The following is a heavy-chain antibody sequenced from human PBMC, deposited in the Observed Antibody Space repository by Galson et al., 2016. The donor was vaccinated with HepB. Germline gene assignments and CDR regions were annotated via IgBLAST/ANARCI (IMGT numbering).Heavy chain of an antibody. CDR2: IRSKANGYAT. CDR1: GFTFSGSA. Sequence: SLRLSCAASGFTFSGSAMHWVRQASGKGLEWVGRIRSKANGYATAYAASVKGRFTISRDDSKNTAYLQMNSLKTEDTAVYYCTRGYCSGGSCSMQDYWGQGTLVTVSS. J-gene: IGHJ4*02. V-gene: IGHV3-73*01. D-gene: IGHD2-15*01. CDR3: TRGYCSGGSCSMQDY.